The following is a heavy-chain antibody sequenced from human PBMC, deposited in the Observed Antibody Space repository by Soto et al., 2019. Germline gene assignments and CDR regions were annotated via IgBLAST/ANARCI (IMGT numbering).Heavy chain of an antibody. V-gene: IGHV1-69*01. J-gene: IGHJ4*02. CDR2: IIPIFGTA. D-gene: IGHD3-22*01. CDR1: GGTFSSYA. Sequence: QVQLVQSGAEVKKPGSSVKVSCKASGGTFSSYAISWVRQAPGQGLEWMGGIIPIFGTANYAQKFQGRVTITADESTSTAYMELSSLRSEDTAVYYCARDRPSYYYDSSGYYDYWGQGTLVTVSS. CDR3: ARDRPSYYYDSSGYYDY.